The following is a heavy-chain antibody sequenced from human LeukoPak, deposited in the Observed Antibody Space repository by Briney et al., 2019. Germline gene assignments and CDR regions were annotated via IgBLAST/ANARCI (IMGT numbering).Heavy chain of an antibody. CDR3: ARDKKVGATNFDC. V-gene: IGHV3-7*03. CDR1: GFTFSSYW. J-gene: IGHJ4*02. Sequence: GGSLRLSCAASGFTFSSYWMSWVRQAPGKGPEWVANIKQDGGEIYYVDSVKGRFTISRDNAKNSLYLQMNSLRAEDTAVYYCARDKKVGATNFDCWGQGTLVTVSS. D-gene: IGHD1-26*01. CDR2: IKQDGGEI.